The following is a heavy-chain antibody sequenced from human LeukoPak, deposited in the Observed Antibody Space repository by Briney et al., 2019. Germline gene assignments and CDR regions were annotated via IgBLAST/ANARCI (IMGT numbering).Heavy chain of an antibody. V-gene: IGHV4-34*01. CDR1: GGSFSGYY. J-gene: IGHJ4*02. CDR3: ARGQDNYYDSSGYYFDY. D-gene: IGHD3-22*01. Sequence: PSETLSLTCAVYGGSFSGYYWSWIRQPPGKGLEWIGEINHSGSTNYNPSLKSRVTMSVDTSKNQFSLKLSSVIAADTAVYYCARGQDNYYDSSGYYFDYWGQGTLVTVSS. CDR2: INHSGST.